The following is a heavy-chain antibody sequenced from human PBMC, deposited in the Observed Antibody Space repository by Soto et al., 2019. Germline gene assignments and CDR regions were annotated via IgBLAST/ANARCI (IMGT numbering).Heavy chain of an antibody. V-gene: IGHV3-23*01. D-gene: IGHD6-13*01. CDR3: AKGRSSWQKLSQSEC. J-gene: IGHJ4*02. Sequence: PGGSPRLSCAASGFTVSSYAMSWVRQAPGKELEWVSAISGSGGSTYYADSVKGRFTISRDNSKNTLYLHMNSLRAEDTAVYYSAKGRSSWQKLSQSECWGQAPMVTASS. CDR1: GFTVSSYA. CDR2: ISGSGGST.